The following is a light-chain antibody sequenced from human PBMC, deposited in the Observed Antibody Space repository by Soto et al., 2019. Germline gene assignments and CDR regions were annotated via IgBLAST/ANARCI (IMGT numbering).Light chain of an antibody. CDR3: QSSDYSLGGLWV. J-gene: IGLJ3*02. CDR2: GTS. CDR1: RDNIGAGFD. Sequence: QSVLTQPPSVSGAPGQRVTISCTGSRDNIGAGFDVHWYQQVPGAAPKLLIHGTSLRSSGVPDRFSGSKSDTSASLAITGLQPEDEADYYCQSSDYSLGGLWVFGGGTNLTVL. V-gene: IGLV1-40*01.